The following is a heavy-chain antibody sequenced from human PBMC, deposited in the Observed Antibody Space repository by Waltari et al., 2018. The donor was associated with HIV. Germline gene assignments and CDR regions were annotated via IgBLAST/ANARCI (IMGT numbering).Heavy chain of an antibody. CDR3: ARENYYDSSGPLLDY. Sequence: QVQLVQSGAEVKKPGSSVKVSCKASGGTFSSYTISWVRQAPGQGLEWMGRIIPILGIANDAQKFQGRVTITADKSTSTAYMELSSLRSEDTAVYYCARENYYDSSGPLLDYWGQGTLVTVSS. V-gene: IGHV1-69*08. CDR1: GGTFSSYT. CDR2: IIPILGIA. D-gene: IGHD3-22*01. J-gene: IGHJ4*02.